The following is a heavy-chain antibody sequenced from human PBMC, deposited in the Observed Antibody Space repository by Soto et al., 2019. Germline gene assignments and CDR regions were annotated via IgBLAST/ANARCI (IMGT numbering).Heavy chain of an antibody. CDR3: TTDKGLRIAPGTDYYGMDV. CDR2: IKSKTDGGTT. D-gene: IGHD6-13*01. Sequence: EGSLRLFCAASGFTFSNAWMSWVRQAPGKGLEWVGRIKSKTDGGTTDYAAPVKGRFTISRDDSKNTLYLQMNSLKTEDTAVYYCTTDKGLRIAPGTDYYGMDVWGQGTTVTVSS. CDR1: GFTFSNAW. V-gene: IGHV3-15*01. J-gene: IGHJ6*02.